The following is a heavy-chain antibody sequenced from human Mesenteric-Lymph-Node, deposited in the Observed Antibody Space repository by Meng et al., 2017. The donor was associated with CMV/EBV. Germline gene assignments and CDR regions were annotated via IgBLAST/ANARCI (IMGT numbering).Heavy chain of an antibody. J-gene: IGHJ6*02. D-gene: IGHD4-11*01. V-gene: IGHV3-23*01. CDR1: GFTVSANY. CDR3: AKGGYNNYGYYYYGLDV. CDR2: ISESGGNT. Sequence: GESLKISCAASGFTVSANYMSWVRQAPGKGLECVSGISESGGNTNYADSVKGRFTISRDNSRNTLYLQMYSLRAEDTAVYYCAKGGYNNYGYYYYGLDVWGQGTTVTVSS.